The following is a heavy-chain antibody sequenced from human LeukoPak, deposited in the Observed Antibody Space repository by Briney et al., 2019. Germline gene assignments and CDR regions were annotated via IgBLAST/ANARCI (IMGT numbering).Heavy chain of an antibody. J-gene: IGHJ5*02. CDR2: IYYSGST. V-gene: IGHV4-31*03. CDR1: GGSISSGGYY. Sequence: SETLSLTCTVSGGSISSGGYYWSWIRQHPGKGLEWIGYIYYSGSTYYNPSLKSRVTISVDTSKNQFSLKLSSVTAADTAVYYCARESPRFGELSGGFDPWGQGTLVTVSS. CDR3: ARESPRFGELSGGFDP. D-gene: IGHD3-10*01.